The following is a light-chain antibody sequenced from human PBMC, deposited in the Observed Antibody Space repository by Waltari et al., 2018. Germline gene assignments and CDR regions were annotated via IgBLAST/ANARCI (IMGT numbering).Light chain of an antibody. CDR1: NLGGKS. V-gene: IGLV3-21*04. Sequence: SYLLTQPSSVSVAPGQTASINCGGDNLGGKSVHWYQQKAGQAPILVIYYDRDRPSGIPERFSGSSSGDTATLTISRVEAGDEADYYCQVWDVSGAQVVFGSGTQVTVL. CDR2: YDR. J-gene: IGLJ6*01. CDR3: QVWDVSGAQVV.